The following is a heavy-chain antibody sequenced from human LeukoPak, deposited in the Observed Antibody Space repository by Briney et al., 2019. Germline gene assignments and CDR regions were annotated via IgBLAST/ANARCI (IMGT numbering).Heavy chain of an antibody. Sequence: SETLSLTCTVSGGSIINYYWSWIRQPPGKGLECIGYIYYSGSTNYNPSLKSRVTISVDTSKNQLSLKLSSVTAADTAVYYCARGLRRGFDYGGQGTLVTVSS. CDR2: IYYSGST. CDR1: GGSIINYY. V-gene: IGHV4-59*01. J-gene: IGHJ4*02. D-gene: IGHD5-18*01. CDR3: ARGLRRGFDY.